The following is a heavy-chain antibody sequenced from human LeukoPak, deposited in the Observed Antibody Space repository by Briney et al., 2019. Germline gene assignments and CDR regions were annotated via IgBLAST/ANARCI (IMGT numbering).Heavy chain of an antibody. V-gene: IGHV3-48*03. Sequence: GGSPRLSCAASGFTFSSYEMNWVRQAPGKGLEWVSYISSSGSAIYYADSVKGRFTISRDNAKNSLYLQMNSLRAEDTAIYYCARGKRGFDYWGQGTLVTVSS. J-gene: IGHJ4*02. CDR1: GFTFSSYE. D-gene: IGHD3-10*01. CDR2: ISSSGSAI. CDR3: ARGKRGFDY.